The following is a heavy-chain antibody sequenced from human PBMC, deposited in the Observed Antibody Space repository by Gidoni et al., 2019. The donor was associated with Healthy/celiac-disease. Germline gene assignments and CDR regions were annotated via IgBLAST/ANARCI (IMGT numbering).Heavy chain of an antibody. V-gene: IGHV1-69*01. D-gene: IGHD3-10*01. Sequence: QVQLVQSGAEVKKPGSSVKVSCKASGGTFSSYAISWVRQAPGPGHEWMGGIIPIFGTANYAQKFQGRVTITADESTSTAYMELSSLRSEDTAVYYCARGKWRYYGSGSYYISNWFDPWGQGTLVTVSS. J-gene: IGHJ5*02. CDR3: ARGKWRYYGSGSYYISNWFDP. CDR1: GGTFSSYA. CDR2: IIPIFGTA.